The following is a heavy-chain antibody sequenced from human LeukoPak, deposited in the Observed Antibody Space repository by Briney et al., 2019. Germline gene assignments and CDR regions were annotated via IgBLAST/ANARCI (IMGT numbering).Heavy chain of an antibody. Sequence: SETLSLTCTVSGVSISSYYWSWIRQPPGKGLEWIGYIYYSGSTNYNPSLKSRVTISVDTSKNQFSLKLSSVTAADTAVYYCARGPDPYYYYGMDVWGQGTTVTVSS. CDR1: GVSISSYY. V-gene: IGHV4-59*01. D-gene: IGHD1-14*01. CDR3: ARGPDPYYYYGMDV. CDR2: IYYSGST. J-gene: IGHJ6*02.